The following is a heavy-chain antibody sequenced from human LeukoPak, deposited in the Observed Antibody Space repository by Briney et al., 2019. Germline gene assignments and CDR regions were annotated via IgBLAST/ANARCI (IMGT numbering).Heavy chain of an antibody. CDR2: INGDGRTT. CDR1: EFTFSNHW. V-gene: IGHV3-74*01. CDR3: ARSSYSGSSSV. D-gene: IGHD6-6*01. J-gene: IGHJ3*01. Sequence: GGSLRLSCAASEFTFSNHWMHWVRQAPGKGLVWVSHINGDGRTTTYADSVKGRFTISRDNAKSTLYLQVNGLRVGDTAVYYCARSSYSGSSSVWGQGTMVTVSS.